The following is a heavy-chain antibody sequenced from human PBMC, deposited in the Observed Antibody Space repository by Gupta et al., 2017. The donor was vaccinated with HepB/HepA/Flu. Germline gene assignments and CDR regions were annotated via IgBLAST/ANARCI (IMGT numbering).Heavy chain of an antibody. CDR3: ARDGAGGDTLDP. CDR2: ISGSGKTI. V-gene: IGHV3-48*02. CDR1: GFTFSSYS. Sequence: EVQLVESGGGLVQPGESLRLSCAASGFTFSSYSMNWVRQAPGKGLEWVSYISGSGKTIYYADSVKGRFTISRDNAKNSLYLQMNSLRDEDTAVYYCARDGAGGDTLDPWGQGTLVTVSS. D-gene: IGHD5-18*01. J-gene: IGHJ5*02.